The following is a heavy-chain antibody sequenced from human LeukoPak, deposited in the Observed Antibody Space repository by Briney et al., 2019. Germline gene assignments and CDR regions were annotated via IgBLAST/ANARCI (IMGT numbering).Heavy chain of an antibody. CDR3: ARQATGGGLGWFDP. J-gene: IGHJ5*02. CDR2: INYSGST. CDR1: GGSFSGYY. D-gene: IGHD2-8*02. V-gene: IGHV4-34*01. Sequence: SETLSLTCAVYGGSFSGYYWSWIRQPPGKGLEWSGEINYSGSTNYNPSLKSRVTISVDTSKNQFSLKLSSVTAADTAVYYCARQATGGGLGWFDPWGQGTLVTVSS.